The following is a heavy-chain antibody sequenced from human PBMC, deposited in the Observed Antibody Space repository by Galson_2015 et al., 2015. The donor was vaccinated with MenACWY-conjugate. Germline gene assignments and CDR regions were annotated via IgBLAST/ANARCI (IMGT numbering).Heavy chain of an antibody. Sequence: SLRLSCAASGFTFSIYSMSWVRQAPGKGLEWVSYITNSGNSIYYGDSVKGRFTISRDNAKNSLYLQMNSLRDEDTAVYYCASHRDSGYDSPFDYWGQGTLVTVSS. D-gene: IGHD5-12*01. J-gene: IGHJ4*02. CDR3: ASHRDSGYDSPFDY. CDR1: GFTFSIYS. V-gene: IGHV3-48*02. CDR2: ITNSGNSI.